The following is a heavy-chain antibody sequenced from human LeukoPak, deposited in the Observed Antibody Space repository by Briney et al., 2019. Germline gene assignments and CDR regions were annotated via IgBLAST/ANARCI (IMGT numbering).Heavy chain of an antibody. J-gene: IGHJ4*02. CDR3: AKGYYYGWWSYSTFDY. CDR2: ISGSGGST. V-gene: IGHV3-23*01. CDR1: GFTFSSHA. D-gene: IGHD3-10*01. Sequence: PGGSLRLSCAASGFTFSSHALSWLRQAPGKGLEWVSTISGSGGSTYYADSVKGLFTISRDNSKNTLYVQMSSLRADDTAVYYCAKGYYYGWWSYSTFDYWGQGTLVTVSS.